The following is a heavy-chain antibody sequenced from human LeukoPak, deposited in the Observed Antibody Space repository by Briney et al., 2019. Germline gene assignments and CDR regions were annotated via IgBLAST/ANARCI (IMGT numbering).Heavy chain of an antibody. D-gene: IGHD1-14*01. V-gene: IGHV4-4*07. J-gene: IGHJ5*02. CDR2: IYTSGST. CDR3: AREAGDHSAWFDP. Sequence: KASETLSLTCTVSGGSISSYYWNWIRQAAGKGLEWIGRIYTSGSTNYNPSLKSRVTMSVDTSKNQFSLKLSSVTAADTAVYYCAREAGDHSAWFDPWGQGTLVTVSS. CDR1: GGSISSYY.